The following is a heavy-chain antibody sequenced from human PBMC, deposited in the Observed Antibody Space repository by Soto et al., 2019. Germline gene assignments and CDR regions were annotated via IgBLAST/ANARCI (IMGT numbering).Heavy chain of an antibody. Sequence: QVQLVESGGGVVQPGRSLRLSCAASGFTFSSYGMHWVRQAPGKGLEWVAVIWYDGSNKYYADSVKGRFTISRDNSKNTLYLQMNSLRAEDTAVYYCASIRELTTDAFDIWGQGTMVTVSS. J-gene: IGHJ3*02. V-gene: IGHV3-33*01. D-gene: IGHD1-26*01. CDR3: ASIRELTTDAFDI. CDR2: IWYDGSNK. CDR1: GFTFSSYG.